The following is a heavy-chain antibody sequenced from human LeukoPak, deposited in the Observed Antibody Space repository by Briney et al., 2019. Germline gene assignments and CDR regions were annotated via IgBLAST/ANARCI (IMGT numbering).Heavy chain of an antibody. J-gene: IGHJ4*02. CDR3: ARGCGGNCYLNDY. Sequence: GGSLRLSCAASGFTFSDYYMSWIRQAPGKGLEWVSYISSSSSYTNYADSVKGRFTVSRDNAKNSLYLQMNSLRAEDTAVYYCARGCGGNCYLNDYWGQGTLVTVSS. CDR1: GFTFSDYY. CDR2: ISSSSSYT. V-gene: IGHV3-11*06. D-gene: IGHD2-15*01.